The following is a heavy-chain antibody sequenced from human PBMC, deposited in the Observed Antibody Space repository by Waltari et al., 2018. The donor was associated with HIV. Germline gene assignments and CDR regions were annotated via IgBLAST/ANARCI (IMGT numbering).Heavy chain of an antibody. D-gene: IGHD2-2*01. V-gene: IGHV3-7*01. Sequence: EVQLVESGGGLVQPGGSLGLSCAGSGFTFGNYWMSWVRQAPGKGLEWVANIKEDGSEKYYVDSVKGRFTISRDNAKNSLFLQMNSLRLEDTAVYYCARDLLVIPAVSNYWGQGTLVTVSS. CDR3: ARDLLVIPAVSNY. CDR1: GFTFGNYW. J-gene: IGHJ4*02. CDR2: IKEDGSEK.